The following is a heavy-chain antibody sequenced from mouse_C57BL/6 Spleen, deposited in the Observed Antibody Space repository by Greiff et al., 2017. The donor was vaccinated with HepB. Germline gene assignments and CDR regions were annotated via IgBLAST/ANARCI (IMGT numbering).Heavy chain of an antibody. J-gene: IGHJ1*03. V-gene: IGHV5-9-1*02. D-gene: IGHD1-1*01. Sequence: EVNVVESGEGLVKPGGSLKLSCAASGFTFSSYAMSWVRQTPEKRLEWVAYISSGGDYIYYADTVKGRFTISRDNARNTLYLQMSSLKSEDTAMYYCTSGSSYGYFDVWGTGTTVTVSS. CDR1: GFTFSSYA. CDR2: ISSGGDYI. CDR3: TSGSSYGYFDV.